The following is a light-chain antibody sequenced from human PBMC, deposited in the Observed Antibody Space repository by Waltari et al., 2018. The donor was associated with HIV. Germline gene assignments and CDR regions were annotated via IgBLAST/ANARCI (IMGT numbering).Light chain of an antibody. J-gene: IGLJ1*01. V-gene: IGLV1-44*01. CDR1: RSNIGSNT. CDR3: AAWDDSLNGYV. CDR2: SNN. Sequence: QSVLTQPPSASGTPGQRVTISCSGSRSNIGSNTVNWYQQLPGTAPKLLIYSNNQRPSGVPDRVAGSKSGTSASLAISGLQSEDEADYYCAAWDDSLNGYVFGTGTKVTVL.